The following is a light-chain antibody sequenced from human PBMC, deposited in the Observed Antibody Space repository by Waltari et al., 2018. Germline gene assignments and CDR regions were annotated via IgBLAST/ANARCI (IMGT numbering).Light chain of an antibody. CDR2: YDS. CDR1: KIGDKS. J-gene: IGLJ2*01. V-gene: IGLV3-21*01. Sequence: SYVVTQPLAVSVAPGKTANITCGGDKIGDKSVHWYQKKPGQAPVLVMQYDSDRPSVIPGRTSGSNAGDTASLTISRAEAGDEADYYCQVWESASDHVVFGGGTKLTVL. CDR3: QVWESASDHVV.